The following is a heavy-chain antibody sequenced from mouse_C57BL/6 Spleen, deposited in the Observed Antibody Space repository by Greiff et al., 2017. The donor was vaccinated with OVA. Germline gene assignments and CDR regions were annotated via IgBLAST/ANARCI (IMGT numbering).Heavy chain of an antibody. D-gene: IGHD1-1*01. J-gene: IGHJ2*01. CDR3: ARDRYYGSRALYYFDY. Sequence: EVMLVESGGGLVKPGGSLKLSCAASGFTFSSYAMSWVRQTPEKRLEWVATISDGGSYTYYPDNVKGRFTIYRDTAKNNLYLQMSDLKSEDTAMYYCARDRYYGSRALYYFDYWGQGTTLTVSS. CDR1: GFTFSSYA. V-gene: IGHV5-4*01. CDR2: ISDGGSYT.